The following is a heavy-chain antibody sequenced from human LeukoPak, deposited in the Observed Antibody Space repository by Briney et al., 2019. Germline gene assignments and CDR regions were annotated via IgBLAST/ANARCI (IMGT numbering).Heavy chain of an antibody. J-gene: IGHJ6*02. CDR1: GFTFSSYS. CDR3: ARGIAVAGTHYYYGMDV. CDR2: ISSSSSYI. D-gene: IGHD6-19*01. V-gene: IGHV3-21*01. Sequence: GGSLRLSCAAPGFTFSSYSMNWVRQAPGKGLEWVSSISSSSSYIYYADSVKGRFTISRDNAKNSLYLQMNSLRAEDTAVYYCARGIAVAGTHYYYGMDVWGQGTTVTVSS.